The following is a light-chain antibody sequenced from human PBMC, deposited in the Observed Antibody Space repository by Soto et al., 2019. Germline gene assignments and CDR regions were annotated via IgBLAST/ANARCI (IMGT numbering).Light chain of an antibody. CDR2: GNS. J-gene: IGLJ1*01. CDR1: RSDIGAGYD. Sequence: QSALTQPPSVSGAPGQTITISCTGSRSDIGAGYDVHWYQQLPGTAPKVLIYGNSHRPSGVPDRFSGSKSGTSASLAITGLQAEDEADYYCQSYDSSLSARYVFGTGTKLTVL. V-gene: IGLV1-40*01. CDR3: QSYDSSLSARYV.